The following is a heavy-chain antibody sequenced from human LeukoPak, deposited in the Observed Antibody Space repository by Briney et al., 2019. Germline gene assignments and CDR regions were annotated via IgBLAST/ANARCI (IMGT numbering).Heavy chain of an antibody. V-gene: IGHV1-69*05. J-gene: IGHJ4*02. CDR2: IIPIFGTA. CDR1: GGTFSSYA. D-gene: IGHD2-15*01. CDR3: ARSSGGVLQYVNVGCYFDY. Sequence: SVKVSCKASGGTFSSYAISWVRQAPGQGLEWMGGIIPIFGTANYAQKFQGRVTITTDESTSTAYMELSSLRSEDTAVYYCARSSGGVLQYVNVGCYFDYWGQGTLVTASS.